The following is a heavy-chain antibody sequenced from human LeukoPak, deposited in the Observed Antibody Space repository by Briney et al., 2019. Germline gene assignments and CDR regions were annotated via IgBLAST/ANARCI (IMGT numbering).Heavy chain of an antibody. CDR3: ARISVAVAAAPFDY. V-gene: IGHV4-39*01. D-gene: IGHD6-19*01. CDR1: GGSISSSSYY. CDR2: IYYSGST. J-gene: IGHJ4*02. Sequence: SETLSLTCTVFGGSISSSSYYWGWIRQPPGKGLEWIGSIYYSGSTYYNLSLKSRVTISVDTSKNQFSLKLSSVTAADTAVYYCARISVAVAAAPFDYWGQGTLVTVSS.